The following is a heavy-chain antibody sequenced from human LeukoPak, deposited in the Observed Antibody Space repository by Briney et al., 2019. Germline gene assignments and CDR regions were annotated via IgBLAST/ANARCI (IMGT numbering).Heavy chain of an antibody. CDR1: GFTFSSYE. Sequence: PGGSLRLSCAASGFTFSSYEMNWVRQAPGKGLEWVSYISSSSSYIYYADSVKGRFTISRDNAKNSLYLQMNSLRAEDTAVYYCARDSSGASSERNLDYWGQGTLVTVSS. CDR3: ARDSSGASSERNLDY. V-gene: IGHV3-21*05. J-gene: IGHJ4*02. D-gene: IGHD6-19*01. CDR2: ISSSSSYI.